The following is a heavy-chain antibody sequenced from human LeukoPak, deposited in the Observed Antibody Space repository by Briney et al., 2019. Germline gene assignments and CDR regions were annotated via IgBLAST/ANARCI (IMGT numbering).Heavy chain of an antibody. J-gene: IGHJ2*01. CDR3: ARTYGSSGLGYFDL. CDR1: GGSISSYY. Sequence: NPSETLSLTCTVSGGSISSYYWSWIRQTPGKGLEWIGYIYYSGSTNYNPSLKSRVTISVDTSKNQFSLKLSSVTAADTAVYYCARTYGSSGLGYFDLWGRGTLVTVSS. D-gene: IGHD6-13*01. CDR2: IYYSGST. V-gene: IGHV4-59*01.